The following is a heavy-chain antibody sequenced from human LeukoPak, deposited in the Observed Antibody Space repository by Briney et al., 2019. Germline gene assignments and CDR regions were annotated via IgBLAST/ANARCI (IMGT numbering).Heavy chain of an antibody. CDR1: GFTVSSNY. Sequence: PGGSLRLSCAASGFTVSSNYMSWVRQAPGKGLEWVSIIYSGGSTYYADSVKGRFTISRDSSKNTLYLQMNSLRAEDTAVYCCASKDPYDSRAYLLDYWGQGTLVTVSS. CDR2: IYSGGST. D-gene: IGHD3-22*01. V-gene: IGHV3-66*01. CDR3: ASKDPYDSRAYLLDY. J-gene: IGHJ4*02.